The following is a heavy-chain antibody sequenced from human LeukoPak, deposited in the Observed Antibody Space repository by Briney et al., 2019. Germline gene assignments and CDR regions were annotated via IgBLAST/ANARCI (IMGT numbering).Heavy chain of an antibody. CDR2: IWYDGSNK. V-gene: IGHV3-33*01. Sequence: GRSLRLSCAASGFTFSSYGMHWVRQAPGKGLEWVAVIWYDGSNKYYADSVKGRFTISRDNSKNTLYLQMNSLRAEDTAVYYCAREPRYSGSYYRFDYWGQGTLVTVSS. CDR1: GFTFSSYG. J-gene: IGHJ4*02. CDR3: AREPRYSGSYYRFDY. D-gene: IGHD1-26*01.